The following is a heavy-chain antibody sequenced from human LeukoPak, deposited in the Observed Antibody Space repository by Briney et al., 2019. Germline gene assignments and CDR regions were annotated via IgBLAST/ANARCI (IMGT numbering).Heavy chain of an antibody. CDR3: VSCSNTSCRSLFQH. CDR2: VNPNSGNT. Sequence: ASVKVSCKASGYTFTSYDINWVRQATGQGLEWMRWVNPNSGNTGYAQKFQGRVTITRNTSISTAYMELSSLRSEDTAVYYCVSCSNTSCRSLFQHWGQGNLVTVSS. V-gene: IGHV1-8*03. J-gene: IGHJ1*01. CDR1: GYTFTSYD. D-gene: IGHD2-2*01.